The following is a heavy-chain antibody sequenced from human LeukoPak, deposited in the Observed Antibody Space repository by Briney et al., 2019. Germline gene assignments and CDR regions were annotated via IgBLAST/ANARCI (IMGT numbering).Heavy chain of an antibody. D-gene: IGHD3-3*01. Sequence: VQVSCKTSGYSFTDYYIHWVRQAPGQGLEWMGWINTKSGRTSSARKFQGRVTMTRDPSITTVYMDMAWLTSDDTAIYFCARADFIDAGPYLIGPWGQGTLVTVSS. J-gene: IGHJ5*02. CDR3: ARADFIDAGPYLIGP. V-gene: IGHV1-2*02. CDR2: INTKSGRT. CDR1: GYSFTDYY.